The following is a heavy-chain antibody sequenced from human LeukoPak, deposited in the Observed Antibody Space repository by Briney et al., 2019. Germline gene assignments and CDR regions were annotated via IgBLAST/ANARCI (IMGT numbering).Heavy chain of an antibody. D-gene: IGHD2-2*01. CDR3: ARYCSSTSCYQADYYYYGMDV. Sequence: ASVKVSCKASGGTFSSYAISWVRQAPGQGLEWMGGIIPIFGTANYAQKFQGRVTITADESTSTAYMELSSLRSEDTAVYYCARYCSSTSCYQADYYYYGMDVWGQGTTVTVSS. J-gene: IGHJ6*02. V-gene: IGHV1-69*13. CDR2: IIPIFGTA. CDR1: GGTFSSYA.